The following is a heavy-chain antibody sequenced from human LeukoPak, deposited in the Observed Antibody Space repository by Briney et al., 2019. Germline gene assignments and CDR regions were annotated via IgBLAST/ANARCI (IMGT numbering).Heavy chain of an antibody. CDR2: ISGSGGTT. D-gene: IGHD6-13*01. CDR1: GFTFSTYA. Sequence: GGSLRLSCTASGFTFSTYAMSWVRQAPGKGLEWVSGISGSGGTTYYADSVKGRFTISRDNSKNTLYLQMNSLRVDDTAVYYCTKDRAHSSSPAYFHHRGQGTLVPVSS. V-gene: IGHV3-23*01. CDR3: TKDRAHSSSPAYFHH. J-gene: IGHJ1*01.